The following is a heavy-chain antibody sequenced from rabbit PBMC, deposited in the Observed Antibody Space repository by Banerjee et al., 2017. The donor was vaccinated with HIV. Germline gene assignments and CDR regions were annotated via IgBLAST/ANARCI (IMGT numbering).Heavy chain of an antibody. CDR1: GFDFSSYG. Sequence: LKLSCKASGFDFSSYGVSWVRQAPGKGLEWIGYIDPVFGSTYYASWVNGRFTISKTSSTTVTLQMTSLTAADTATYFCARGAGDDIYRYFNLWGPGTLVTVS. D-gene: IGHD2-1*01. J-gene: IGHJ4*01. V-gene: IGHV1S39*01. CDR2: IDPVFGST. CDR3: ARGAGDDIYRYFNL.